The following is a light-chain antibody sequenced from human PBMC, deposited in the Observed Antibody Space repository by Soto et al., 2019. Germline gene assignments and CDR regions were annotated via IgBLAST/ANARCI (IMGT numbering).Light chain of an antibody. V-gene: IGKV1-5*03. CDR3: QQYNSYSWT. J-gene: IGKJ1*01. Sequence: DIQMTQSPSTLSASVGDRVTITCRASQSISNWLAWYQQKPGKAPKLLIYKASSLESGDPSRFSGSGSGTEFTLTISSLQPDDFATYYCQQYNSYSWTFGQGTKV. CDR2: KAS. CDR1: QSISNW.